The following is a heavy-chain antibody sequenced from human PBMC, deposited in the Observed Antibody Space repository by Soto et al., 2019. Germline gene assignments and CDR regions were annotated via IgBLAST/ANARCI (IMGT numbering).Heavy chain of an antibody. D-gene: IGHD3-16*02. J-gene: IGHJ6*02. CDR1: GGTFSSYA. V-gene: IGHV1-69*06. Sequence: QVQLVQSGAEVKKPGSSVKVSCKASGGTFSSYAISWVRQAPGQGLEWMGGIIPIFGTANYAQKFQGRVTITADKSTSTAYMELSSLRSEDTAVYYWTHYDYVWGSYRHLPGGMDVWGQGTTVTVSS. CDR2: IIPIFGTA. CDR3: THYDYVWGSYRHLPGGMDV.